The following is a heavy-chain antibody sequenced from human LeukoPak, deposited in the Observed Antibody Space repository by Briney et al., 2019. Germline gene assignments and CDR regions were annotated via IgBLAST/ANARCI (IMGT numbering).Heavy chain of an antibody. CDR1: GGSFSGYY. D-gene: IGHD2-2*01. CDR2: INHSGST. V-gene: IGHV4-34*01. CDR3: ARRLSCSSTSCYSVGAFDI. Sequence: SETLSLTCAVYGGSFSGYYWSWIRQPPGKGLEWIGEINHSGSTNYNPSLKSRVTISVDTSKNQFSLKLSSVTAADTAVYYCARRLSCSSTSCYSVGAFDIWGQGTMVTVSS. J-gene: IGHJ3*02.